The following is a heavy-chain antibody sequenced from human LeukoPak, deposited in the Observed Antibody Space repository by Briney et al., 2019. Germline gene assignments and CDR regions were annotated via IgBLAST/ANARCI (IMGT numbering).Heavy chain of an antibody. CDR1: GGSVSSSSYY. CDR3: ASLWDITGTSV. J-gene: IGHJ4*02. Sequence: PSETLSLTCTVSGGSVSSSSYYWGWIRQPPGKGLEWIGSIYYSGSTYYNPSLKSRVTISVDTSKNQFSLKLSSVTAADTAVYYCASLWDITGTSVWGQGTLVTVSS. D-gene: IGHD1-7*01. CDR2: IYYSGST. V-gene: IGHV4-39*01.